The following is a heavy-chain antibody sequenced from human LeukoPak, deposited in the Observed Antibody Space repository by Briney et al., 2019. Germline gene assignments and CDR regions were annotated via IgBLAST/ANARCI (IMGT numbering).Heavy chain of an antibody. D-gene: IGHD4-23*01. CDR1: GYTFTSYG. CDR3: ASNRSPDYGGNTYYYYYGMDV. CDR2: IGAYNGNT. J-gene: IGHJ6*02. V-gene: IGHV1-18*01. Sequence: ASVKASCKASGYTFTSYGISWVRQAPGQGLEWMGWIGAYNGNTNYAQKLQGRVTMTTDTSTSTAYMELRSLRSDDTAVYYCASNRSPDYGGNTYYYYYGMDVWGQGTTVTVSS.